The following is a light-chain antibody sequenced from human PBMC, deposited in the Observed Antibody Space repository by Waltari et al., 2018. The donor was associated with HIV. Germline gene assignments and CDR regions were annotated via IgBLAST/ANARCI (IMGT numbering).Light chain of an antibody. CDR1: QSLLHSNGYNY. CDR2: LGS. J-gene: IGKJ4*01. Sequence: MTQSPLSLPVTPGEPASISCRSSQSLLHSNGYNYLDWYLQKPGQSPQLLIYLGSNRASGVPDRFSGSGSGTDFTLKISRVEAEDVGVYYCMQALQTPTFGGGTKVEIK. V-gene: IGKV2-28*01. CDR3: MQALQTPT.